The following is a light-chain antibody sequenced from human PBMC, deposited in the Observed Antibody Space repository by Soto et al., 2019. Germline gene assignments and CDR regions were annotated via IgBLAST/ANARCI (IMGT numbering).Light chain of an antibody. CDR2: EVS. J-gene: IGLJ7*01. V-gene: IGLV2-14*01. CDR3: SSYASTSTLVL. CDR1: SSDVGGYNY. Sequence: QSVLTQPASVSGSPGQSITISCTGTSSDVGGYNYVSWYQQHPGKAPKLMIYEVSHRPSGVSDRFSGSKSGNTASLTISGLLAEDEADYFCSSYASTSTLVLFGGGTQLTVL.